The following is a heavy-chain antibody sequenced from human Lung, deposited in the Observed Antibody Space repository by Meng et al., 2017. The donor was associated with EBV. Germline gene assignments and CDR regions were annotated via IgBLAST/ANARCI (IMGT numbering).Heavy chain of an antibody. V-gene: IGHV1-18*01. CDR3: ARDLTYCSGGSCYPTTIDY. J-gene: IGHJ4*02. CDR2: ISAYNGNT. Sequence: QVKLVQSGAEVKKPGASVKVSCKASGYTFTSDGISWVRQAPGQGLEWMGWISAYNGNTNYAQKLQGRVTMTTDTSTSTAYMELRSLRSDDTAVYYCARDLTYCSGGSCYPTTIDYWGQGTLVTVSS. CDR1: GYTFTSDG. D-gene: IGHD2-15*01.